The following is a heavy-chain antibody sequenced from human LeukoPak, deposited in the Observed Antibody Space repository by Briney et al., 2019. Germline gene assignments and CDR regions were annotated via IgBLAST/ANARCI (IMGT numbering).Heavy chain of an antibody. J-gene: IGHJ4*02. CDR2: IYYSGST. V-gene: IGHV4-59*08. Sequence: SETLSLTCTVSGGSISSYYWSWIRQPPGKGLEWIGYIYYSGSTNYHPSLKSRVTISVDTSKNQFSLKLSSVTAADTAVYYCARRRDGYNSEFFDYWGQGTLVTVSS. CDR3: ARRRDGYNSEFFDY. CDR1: GGSISSYY. D-gene: IGHD5-24*01.